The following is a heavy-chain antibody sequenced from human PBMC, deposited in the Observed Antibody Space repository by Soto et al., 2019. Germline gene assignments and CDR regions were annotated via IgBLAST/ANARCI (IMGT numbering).Heavy chain of an antibody. J-gene: IGHJ4*02. Sequence: ASVKVSCKASGYTFTSYYMQWVRQAPGQGLEWMGIINPSGGSTSYAQKFQGRVTMTRDTSTSTVYMELSSLRSEDTAVYYCARDHEDLAVAGYFLGYWGQGTLVTVYS. CDR2: INPSGGST. CDR1: GYTFTSYY. D-gene: IGHD6-19*01. CDR3: ARDHEDLAVAGYFLGY. V-gene: IGHV1-46*01.